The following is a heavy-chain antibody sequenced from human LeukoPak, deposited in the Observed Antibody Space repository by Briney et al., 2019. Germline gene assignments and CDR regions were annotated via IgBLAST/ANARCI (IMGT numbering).Heavy chain of an antibody. CDR1: GYTFTSYG. CDR2: INPYSGGT. CDR3: ARTLYIAAAPGGFDY. D-gene: IGHD6-13*01. J-gene: IGHJ4*02. Sequence: ASVKVSCKASGYTFTSYGISWVRQAPGQGLEWMGWINPYSGGTNYAQKFQGRVTMTRDTSISTAYMELSRLRSDDTAVYYCARTLYIAAAPGGFDYWGQGTLVTVSS. V-gene: IGHV1-2*02.